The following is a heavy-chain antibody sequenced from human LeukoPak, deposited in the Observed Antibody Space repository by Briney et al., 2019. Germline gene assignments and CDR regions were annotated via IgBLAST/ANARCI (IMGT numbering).Heavy chain of an antibody. V-gene: IGHV3-7*01. Sequence: PGGSLRLSCAASGFTVSSNYMSWVRQAPGKGLEWVATIKTDGSQKYYVDSVKGRFSISRDNANNSLYLQMNSLRADDTATYYCVRGLLEWLRLETYYFDCWGQGTLVTVSS. CDR2: IKTDGSQK. D-gene: IGHD3-3*01. CDR1: GFTVSSNY. CDR3: VRGLLEWLRLETYYFDC. J-gene: IGHJ4*02.